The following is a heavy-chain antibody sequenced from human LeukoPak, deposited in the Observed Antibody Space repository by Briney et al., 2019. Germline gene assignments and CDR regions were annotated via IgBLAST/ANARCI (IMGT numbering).Heavy chain of an antibody. J-gene: IGHJ4*02. CDR2: INPNSGGA. CDR3: ARDGRSSGWPEY. V-gene: IGHV1-2*02. CDR1: GYTFTGNY. D-gene: IGHD6-19*01. Sequence: ASVKVPCKASGYTFTGNYMHWVRQAPGQGLEWMGWINPNSGGANYAQKFQGRVTMTRDTSISTAYMELSRLRSDDTAVNYCARDGRSSGWPEYWGQGTLVTVSS.